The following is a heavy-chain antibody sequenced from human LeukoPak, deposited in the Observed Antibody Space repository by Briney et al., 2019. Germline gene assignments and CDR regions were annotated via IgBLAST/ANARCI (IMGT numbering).Heavy chain of an antibody. CDR2: IYYSGST. D-gene: IGHD5-18*01. J-gene: IGHJ4*02. CDR1: GGSISSGDYY. V-gene: IGHV4-30-4*01. CDR3: ARGGYSYGPDDY. Sequence: PSETLSLTCTVSGGSISSGDYYWRWIRQPPGKGLEWIGYIYYSGSTYYNPSLKSRVTISVDTSKNQFSLKLSSVTAADTAVYYCARGGYSYGPDDYWGQGTLVTVSS.